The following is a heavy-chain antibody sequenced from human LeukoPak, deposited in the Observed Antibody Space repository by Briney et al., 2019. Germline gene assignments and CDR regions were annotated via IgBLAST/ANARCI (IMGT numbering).Heavy chain of an antibody. J-gene: IGHJ3*02. CDR1: GDSISNSNW. D-gene: IGHD1-26*01. CDR3: ARHRVGATRDLDAFDI. Sequence: SETLSLTCAVSGDSISNSNWWTWIRQPPGKGLEWIGSIYYSGSTYYNPSLKSRVTISVDTSKNQFSLKLSSVTAADTAVYYCARHRVGATRDLDAFDIWGQGTMVTVSS. V-gene: IGHV4-39*01. CDR2: IYYSGST.